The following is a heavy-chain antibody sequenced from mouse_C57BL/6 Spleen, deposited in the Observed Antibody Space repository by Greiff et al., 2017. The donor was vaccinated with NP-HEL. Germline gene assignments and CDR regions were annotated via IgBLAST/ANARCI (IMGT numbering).Heavy chain of an antibody. Sequence: EVQLQQSGPELVKPGASVKISCKASGYTFTDYYMNWVKQSHGKSLEWIGDINPNNGGTSYNQKFKGKATLTVDKSSSTAYMELRSLTSEDSAVYYCARLYYSWFAYWGQGTLVTVSA. CDR2: INPNNGGT. CDR1: GYTFTDYY. V-gene: IGHV1-26*01. J-gene: IGHJ3*01. D-gene: IGHD1-1*01. CDR3: ARLYYSWFAY.